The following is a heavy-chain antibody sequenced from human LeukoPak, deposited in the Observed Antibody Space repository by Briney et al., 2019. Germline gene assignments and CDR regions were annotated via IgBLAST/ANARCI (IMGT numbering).Heavy chain of an antibody. Sequence: SETLSLTCAVYGGSFSDYSWSWIRQPPGKGLEWIGEINPRGGTNHNPSLMSGGSMSVDTSKKQISLRGSYVTAADTAVYYCARVGYTFSINDWSRIGLGAYGTKNYYYMDVWGKGTTVTVSS. V-gene: IGHV4-34*01. J-gene: IGHJ6*03. D-gene: IGHD3-9*01. CDR1: GGSFSDYS. CDR3: ARVGYTFSINDWSRIGLGAYGTKNYYYMDV. CDR2: INPRGGT.